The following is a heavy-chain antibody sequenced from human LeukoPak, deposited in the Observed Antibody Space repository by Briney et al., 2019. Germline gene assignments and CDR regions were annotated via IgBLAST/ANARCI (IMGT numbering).Heavy chain of an antibody. V-gene: IGHV4-59*08. Sequence: KPSETLSLTCTVSGGSISSYYWSWIRQPPGKGLEWIGYIYYSGSTNYNPSLKSRVTISVDTSKNQFSLKLTSVTAADTAMYYCARLKGVPAADYWGQGTLVTVSS. CDR2: IYYSGST. CDR1: GGSISSYY. J-gene: IGHJ4*02. CDR3: ARLKGVPAADY. D-gene: IGHD2-2*01.